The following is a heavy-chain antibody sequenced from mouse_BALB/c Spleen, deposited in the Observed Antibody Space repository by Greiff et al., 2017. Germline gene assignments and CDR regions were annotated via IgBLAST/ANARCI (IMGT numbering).Heavy chain of an antibody. V-gene: IGHV5-6*01. CDR1: GFTFSSYG. Sequence: EVKLVESGGDLVKPGGSLKLSCAASGFTFSSYGMSWVRQTPDKRLEWVATISSGGSCTYYPDSVKGRFTISRDNAKNTLYLQMSSLKSEDTAMYYCASYDYDEGYYFDYWGQGTTLTVSS. CDR2: ISSGGSCT. CDR3: ASYDYDEGYYFDY. J-gene: IGHJ2*01. D-gene: IGHD2-4*01.